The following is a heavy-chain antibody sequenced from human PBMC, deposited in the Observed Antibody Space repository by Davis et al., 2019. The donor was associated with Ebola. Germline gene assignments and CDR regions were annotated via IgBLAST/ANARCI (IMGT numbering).Heavy chain of an antibody. CDR1: GFTFSKFW. Sequence: GGSLRLSCVASGFTFSKFWMSWVRQAPGKGLEWVAKIKEDASEKYYVGSVKGRFTISRDNAKTSLYLQIDGLRVEDSAVYYCARGGVVVPAATWWFDPWGQGTVVTVSS. V-gene: IGHV3-7*03. D-gene: IGHD2-2*01. CDR3: ARGGVVVPAATWWFDP. J-gene: IGHJ5*02. CDR2: IKEDASEK.